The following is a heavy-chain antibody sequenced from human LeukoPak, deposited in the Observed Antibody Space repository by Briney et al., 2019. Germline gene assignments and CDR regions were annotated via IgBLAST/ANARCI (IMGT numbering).Heavy chain of an antibody. Sequence: ASVKVSCKASGGTVGSYAITWVRQAPGQGLEWMGGIIPVFGTAKYAQKFQGRVTMTRDTSISTAYMELSRLRSDDTAVYYCARDKGRRVAARPYEGNYYYYYMDVWGKGTTVTVSS. D-gene: IGHD6-6*01. CDR3: ARDKGRRVAARPYEGNYYYYYMDV. J-gene: IGHJ6*03. CDR1: GGTVGSYA. CDR2: IIPVFGTA. V-gene: IGHV1-69*05.